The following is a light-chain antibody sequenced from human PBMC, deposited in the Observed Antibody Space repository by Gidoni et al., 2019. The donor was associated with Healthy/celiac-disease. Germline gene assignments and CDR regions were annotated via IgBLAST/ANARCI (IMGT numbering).Light chain of an antibody. Sequence: QSALTQPASVSGAPGHPITISCTGTSSDVGGYNYVSWYQQHPGKAPKLMIYEVSNRPSGVSNRFSGSKSGNTASLTISGLQAEDEADYYCSSYTSSSTYVFGTGTKVTVL. J-gene: IGLJ1*01. V-gene: IGLV2-14*01. CDR3: SSYTSSSTYV. CDR2: EVS. CDR1: SSDVGGYNY.